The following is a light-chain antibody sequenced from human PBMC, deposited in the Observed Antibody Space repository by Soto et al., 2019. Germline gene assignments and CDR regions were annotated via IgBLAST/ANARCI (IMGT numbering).Light chain of an antibody. V-gene: IGLV7-46*01. CDR2: DTN. Sequence: QAVVTQEPSLTVSPGGTVTLTCASSTGAVTSGHYPYWFQQKPGQAPRTLIYDTNNKHSWTPARFSGSLLGGKPALTLSGAQPEDEAEYFCLLSYGGARRVFGGGTKLTVL. CDR1: TGAVTSGHY. CDR3: LLSYGGARRV. J-gene: IGLJ2*01.